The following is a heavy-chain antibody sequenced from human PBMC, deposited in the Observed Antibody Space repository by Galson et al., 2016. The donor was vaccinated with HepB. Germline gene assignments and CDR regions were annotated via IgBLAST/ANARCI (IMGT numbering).Heavy chain of an antibody. CDR1: GFSFSNYA. V-gene: IGHV3-30*04. J-gene: IGHJ4*02. CDR2: VSYDGRYK. CDR3: ARELHPTGFLVLDS. Sequence: SLRLSCAASGFSFSNYAMHWVRQAPGKGLECVAIVSYDGRYKYYADSVKGRFTISKDNSKDTVYLQMDNLRADDTALYYCARELHPTGFLVLDSWGQGTRVTVSS. D-gene: IGHD2-2*01.